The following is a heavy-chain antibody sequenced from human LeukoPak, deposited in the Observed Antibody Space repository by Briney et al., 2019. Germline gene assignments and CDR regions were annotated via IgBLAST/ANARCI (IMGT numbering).Heavy chain of an antibody. D-gene: IGHD5-12*01. CDR1: GFTFSSYS. Sequence: GGSLRLSCAASGFTFSSYSMHWVRQAPGKGLEWVSSISDSSSYIYYADSVKGRFTISRDNTKNSLYLQMNSLRAEDTAVYYCARFPRDPWRFDYWGQGTLVSVSS. J-gene: IGHJ4*02. V-gene: IGHV3-21*04. CDR3: ARFPRDPWRFDY. CDR2: ISDSSSYI.